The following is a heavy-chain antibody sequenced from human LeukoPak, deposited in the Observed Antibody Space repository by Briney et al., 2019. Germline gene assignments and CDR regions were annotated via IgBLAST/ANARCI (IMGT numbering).Heavy chain of an antibody. Sequence: GGSLRLSCAASGLTFRNHAIHWVRQAPGKGLEWVAVISDDGSSKYYADSVKGRFIISRDNSKNTLYLQMNSLRAEETAVYFCARGHSGSYWLIDYWGQGTLVIVSS. CDR2: ISDDGSSK. D-gene: IGHD1-26*01. CDR3: ARGHSGSYWLIDY. J-gene: IGHJ4*02. V-gene: IGHV3-30-3*01. CDR1: GLTFRNHA.